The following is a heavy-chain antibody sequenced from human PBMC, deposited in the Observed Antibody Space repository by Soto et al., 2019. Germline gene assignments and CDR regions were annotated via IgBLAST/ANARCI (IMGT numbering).Heavy chain of an antibody. J-gene: IGHJ6*02. CDR2: ISSSSSHI. CDR1: GFTLTSYS. V-gene: IGHV3-21*01. D-gene: IGHD3-10*01. Sequence: PGGSLRLSCAASGFTLTSYSMNWVRQAPGKGLEWVSSISSSSSHIYYADSVKGRFTISRDNARNALYLEMNSLRAEETAVYYCVRERGLSSYYGMDVWGQGTTVTVSS. CDR3: VRERGLSSYYGMDV.